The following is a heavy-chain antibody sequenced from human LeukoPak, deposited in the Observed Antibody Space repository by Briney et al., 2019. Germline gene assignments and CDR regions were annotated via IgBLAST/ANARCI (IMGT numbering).Heavy chain of an antibody. J-gene: IGHJ4*02. CDR2: IYYGGNT. CDR3: ARHTGAIGEFLDY. D-gene: IGHD3-10*01. Sequence: PSETLSLTCIVSGGSISSTSSYWGWLRQPPGTGLEWIGNIYYGGNTYYNPSLNSRVTISVDTSKNQFSLKLGSVTAADTAVYYCARHTGAIGEFLDYWGQGTLVTVSS. CDR1: GGSISSTSSY. V-gene: IGHV4-39*01.